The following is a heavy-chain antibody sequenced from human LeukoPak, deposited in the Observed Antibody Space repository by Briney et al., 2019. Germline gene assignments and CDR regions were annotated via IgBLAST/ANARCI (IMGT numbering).Heavy chain of an antibody. CDR3: ARKTYYGSGSYLGYYYYYYMDV. CDR2: IYYSGST. J-gene: IGHJ6*03. V-gene: IGHV4-59*01. D-gene: IGHD3-10*01. Sequence: SETLSLTCTVSGGSISSYYWSWIRQPPGKGLEWIGYIYYSGSTNYNPSLKSRVTISVDTSKNQFSLKLSSVTAADTAVYYCARKTYYGSGSYLGYYYYYYMDVWGKGTTVTVSS. CDR1: GGSISSYY.